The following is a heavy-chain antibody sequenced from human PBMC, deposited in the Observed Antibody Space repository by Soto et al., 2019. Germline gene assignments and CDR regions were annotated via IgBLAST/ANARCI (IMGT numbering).Heavy chain of an antibody. D-gene: IGHD6-19*01. CDR3: AIRYSSGWYVSYFDY. CDR1: GGTFSSDT. Sequence: SVKVSCKASGGTFSSDTISWVRQAPGQGLEWMGRIIPILGIANYAQKFQGRVTITADKSRSTAYMELSSLRSEDTAVYYCAIRYSSGWYVSYFDYWGQGTLVTVSS. CDR2: IIPILGIA. V-gene: IGHV1-69*02. J-gene: IGHJ4*02.